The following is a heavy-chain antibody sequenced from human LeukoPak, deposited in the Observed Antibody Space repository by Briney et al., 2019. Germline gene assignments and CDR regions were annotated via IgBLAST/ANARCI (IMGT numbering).Heavy chain of an antibody. CDR3: ARGHCSSTSCQPPDY. CDR2: IYTSGST. D-gene: IGHD2-2*01. V-gene: IGHV4-4*07. Sequence: SETLSLTCTVSGGSISSHYWSWIRQPAGKGLEWIGRIYTSGSTNYNPSLKSRVTMSVDTSKNQFSLKLSSVTAADTAVYYCARGHCSSTSCQPPDYWGQGTLVTVSS. J-gene: IGHJ4*02. CDR1: GGSISSHY.